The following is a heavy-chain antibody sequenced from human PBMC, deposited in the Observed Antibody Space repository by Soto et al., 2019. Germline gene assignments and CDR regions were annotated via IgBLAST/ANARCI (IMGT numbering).Heavy chain of an antibody. V-gene: IGHV3-21*01. Sequence: GGSLRLSCTASGFTFSSYNMNWVRQAPGKGLEWVSFISSGGEYRFYADSVKGRFNISRDNAKNSVYLHLNSLTAADTAVYYCTRDRQLVQDWFDPWGQGTLVTVSS. CDR1: GFTFSSYN. CDR3: TRDRQLVQDWFDP. CDR2: ISSGGEYR. D-gene: IGHD6-13*01. J-gene: IGHJ5*02.